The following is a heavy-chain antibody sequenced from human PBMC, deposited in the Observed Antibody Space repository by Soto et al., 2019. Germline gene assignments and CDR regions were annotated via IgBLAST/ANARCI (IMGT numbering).Heavy chain of an antibody. J-gene: IGHJ4*02. V-gene: IGHV1-46*01. CDR3: ALTLIVVLPPFTRYYFDS. CDR2: FNPNGGST. D-gene: IGHD2-2*01. CDR1: GYTFSSYY. Sequence: QVQLVQSGAEVKKPGASVKVSCKASSGYTFSSYYIHWVRQAPGQGLEWMGMFNPNGGSTSYAQKFQGRVTMTRDTSTSTVYMELSGLRSDDTAVYYCALTLIVVLPPFTRYYFDSWGQGTLVTVSS.